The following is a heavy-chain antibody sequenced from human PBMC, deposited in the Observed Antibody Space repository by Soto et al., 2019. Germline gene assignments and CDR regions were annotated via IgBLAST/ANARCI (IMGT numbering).Heavy chain of an antibody. CDR1: GFTFSDYY. V-gene: IGHV3-11*01. CDR2: ISSSGSTI. Sequence: GGSLRLSCAASGFTFSDYYMNWIRQAPGKGLEWVSYISSSGSTIYYADSVKGRFTISRDNAKNSLYLQMNSLRAEATDVYYCERVGDGSGSYYYYYYGMDVWGQGTTVTVSS. CDR3: ERVGDGSGSYYYYYYGMDV. J-gene: IGHJ6*02. D-gene: IGHD3-10*01.